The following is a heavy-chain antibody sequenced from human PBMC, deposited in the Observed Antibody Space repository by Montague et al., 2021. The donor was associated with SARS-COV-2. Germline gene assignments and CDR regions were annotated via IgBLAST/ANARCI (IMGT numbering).Heavy chain of an antibody. Sequence: SETLSLTCAVYGGSSSGHNWGWVRQSPGKGLEWIGYINDSGGTKYNPSLKSRVTISLDTSKNQFSLKLSSVTAADTAVYYCARGVPGYWGQGTLVTVSS. J-gene: IGHJ4*02. CDR1: GGSSSGHN. CDR3: ARGVPGY. D-gene: IGHD4/OR15-4a*01. V-gene: IGHV4-34*01. CDR2: INDSGGT.